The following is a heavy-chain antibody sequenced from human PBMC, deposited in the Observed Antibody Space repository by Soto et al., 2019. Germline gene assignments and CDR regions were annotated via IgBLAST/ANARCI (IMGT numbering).Heavy chain of an antibody. D-gene: IGHD3-3*01. CDR3: AKDNGALGVYX. CDR2: ISGSGGST. Sequence: LTLALPASGFTFSSYSMSWVRQAPGKGMAWVSSISGSGGSTYYAASVKGRFTISRDNSKNTLYLQMNSLRAEDTAVYYCAKDNGALGVYXWGQGTLVTVSX. CDR1: GFTFSSYS. J-gene: IGHJ4*02. V-gene: IGHV3-23*01.